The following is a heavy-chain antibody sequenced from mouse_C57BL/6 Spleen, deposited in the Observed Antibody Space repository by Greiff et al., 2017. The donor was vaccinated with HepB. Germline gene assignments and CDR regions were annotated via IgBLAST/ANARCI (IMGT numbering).Heavy chain of an antibody. J-gene: IGHJ2*01. CDR1: GYAFSSSW. D-gene: IGHD1-1*01. V-gene: IGHV1-82*01. CDR3: AREDYYGSRKDY. CDR2: IYPGDGDT. Sequence: VQLQQSGPELVKPGASVKISCKASGYAFSSSWMNWVKQRPGKGLEWIGRIYPGDGDTNYNGKFKGKATLTADKSSSTAYMQLSSLTSEDSAVYFCAREDYYGSRKDYWGQGTTLTVSS.